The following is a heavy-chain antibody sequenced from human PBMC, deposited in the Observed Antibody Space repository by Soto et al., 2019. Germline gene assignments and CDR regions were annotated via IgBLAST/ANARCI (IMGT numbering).Heavy chain of an antibody. J-gene: IGHJ5*02. V-gene: IGHV1-3*01. D-gene: IGHD3-10*01. CDR2: INAGNGNT. Sequence: ASVKVSCKASGYTFTSYAMHWVRQAPGQRLEWMGWINAGNGNTKYSQKFQGRVTVTRDTSASTAYMELSSLRSEDTAVYYCASGDAVAYPNWSDPGGRGTWATVP. CDR3: ASGDAVAYPNWSDP. CDR1: GYTFTSYA.